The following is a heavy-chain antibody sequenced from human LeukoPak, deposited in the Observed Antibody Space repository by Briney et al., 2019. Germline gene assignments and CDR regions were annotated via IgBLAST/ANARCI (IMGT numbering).Heavy chain of an antibody. CDR3: AREGNYPIGDY. CDR2: ISSSGSTI. J-gene: IGHJ4*02. Sequence: PGGSLRLSCAASGFTFSDYYMGWLRQAPGKGLEWVSYISSSGSTIYYADSVKGRFTISRDNAKNSLYLQMNSLRAEDTVVYCWAREGNYPIGDYWGQGTLVTVSS. D-gene: IGHD3-10*01. V-gene: IGHV3-11*01. CDR1: GFTFSDYY.